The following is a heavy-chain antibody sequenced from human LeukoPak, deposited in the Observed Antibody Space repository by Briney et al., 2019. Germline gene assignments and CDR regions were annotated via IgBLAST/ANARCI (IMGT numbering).Heavy chain of an antibody. CDR3: ARTGSGSYYNGGDLDY. J-gene: IGHJ4*02. CDR1: GYTFTSYG. D-gene: IGHD3-10*01. CDR2: ISAYNGNT. V-gene: IGHV1-18*01. Sequence: GALVKVSCKASGYTFTSYGISWVRQAPGQGLEWMGWISAYNGNTNYAQKLQGRVTMTTDTSTSTAYMELRGLRSDDTAVYYCARTGSGSYYNGGDLDYWGQGTLVTVSS.